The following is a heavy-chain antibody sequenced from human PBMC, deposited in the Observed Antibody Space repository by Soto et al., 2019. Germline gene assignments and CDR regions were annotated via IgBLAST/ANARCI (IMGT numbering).Heavy chain of an antibody. V-gene: IGHV3-23*01. D-gene: IGHD6-6*01. J-gene: IGHJ6*02. Sequence: PGGSLRLSCAASGFTFSSYAMSWVRQAPGKGLEWVSAISGSGGSTYYADSVKGRFTISRDNSKNTLYLQMNSLRAEDTAVYYCAKVEVSSSSADYYYGMDVWGQGTTVTVSS. CDR1: GFTFSSYA. CDR3: AKVEVSSSSADYYYGMDV. CDR2: ISGSGGST.